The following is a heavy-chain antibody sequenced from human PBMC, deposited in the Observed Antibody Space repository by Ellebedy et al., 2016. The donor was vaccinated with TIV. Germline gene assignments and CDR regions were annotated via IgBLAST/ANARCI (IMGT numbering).Heavy chain of an antibody. CDR2: INPNSGGT. Sequence: ASVKVSXXASGYTFTGYYIHWVRQAPGQGLEWMGWINPNSGGTNYAQKFQGRVTITADESTSTAYMELSSLRSEDTAVYYCARTPDSYGLNWFDPWGQGTLVTVSS. CDR1: GYTFTGYY. CDR3: ARTPDSYGLNWFDP. J-gene: IGHJ5*02. D-gene: IGHD5-18*01. V-gene: IGHV1-2*02.